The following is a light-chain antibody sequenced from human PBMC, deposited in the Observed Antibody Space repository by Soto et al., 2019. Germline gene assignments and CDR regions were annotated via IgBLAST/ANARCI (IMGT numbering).Light chain of an antibody. Sequence: DIQMTQSPSSLSASVGDRVTITCQASQDISNYLNWYQQKPGKAPKLLIYDASNLETGVPSRFSGSGSGTDFPFTISSLQPEDIATYYCQQYDNLPPGITFGQGTRLEIK. CDR1: QDISNY. V-gene: IGKV1-33*01. J-gene: IGKJ5*01. CDR2: DAS. CDR3: QQYDNLPPGIT.